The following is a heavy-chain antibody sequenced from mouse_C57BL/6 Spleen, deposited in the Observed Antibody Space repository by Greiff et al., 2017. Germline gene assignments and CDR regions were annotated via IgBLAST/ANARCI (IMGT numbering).Heavy chain of an antibody. V-gene: IGHV1-59*01. CDR1: GYTFTSYW. CDR2: IDPSDSYT. J-gene: IGHJ2*01. Sequence: VQLQQPGAELVRPGTSVKLSCKASGYTFTSYWMPWVKQRPGQGLEWIGMIDPSDSYTNYNQKFKGQATVTVDTSSSTAYLQLSSLTSEDSAVYYCARSEDYGDLDYWGQGTTLTVSS. D-gene: IGHD2-4*01. CDR3: ARSEDYGDLDY.